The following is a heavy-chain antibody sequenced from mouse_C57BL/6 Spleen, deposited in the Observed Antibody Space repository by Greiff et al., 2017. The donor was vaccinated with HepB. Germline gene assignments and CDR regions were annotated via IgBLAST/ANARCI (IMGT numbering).Heavy chain of an antibody. CDR1: GYTFTDYE. CDR3: TRSLYYSY. CDR2: IDPETGGT. D-gene: IGHD1-1*02. V-gene: IGHV1-15*01. J-gene: IGHJ4*01. Sequence: VQLQQSGAELVRPGASVTLSCKASGYTFTDYEMHWVKQTPVHGLEWIGAIDPETGGTAYNQKFKGKAILTADKSSSTAYMELRSLTSEDSAVYYCTRSLYYSYWGQGTSVTVSS.